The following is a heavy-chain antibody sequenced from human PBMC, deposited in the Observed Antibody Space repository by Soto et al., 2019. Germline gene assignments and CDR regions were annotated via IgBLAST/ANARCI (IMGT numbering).Heavy chain of an antibody. V-gene: IGHV4-4*02. CDR3: ARGPDLGWD. J-gene: IGHJ4*02. CDR2: IYHSGTT. Sequence: QVQLQESGPGLVKPSGTLSLTCAVSGGSISSSHWWSWVRQPPGKGLEWIGGIYHSGTTNYNPSLKSRLNISIDKSKNQISLILSSVTAADTAVYYCARGPDLGWDWGQGTLVTVSS. CDR1: GGSISSSHW. D-gene: IGHD2-21*01.